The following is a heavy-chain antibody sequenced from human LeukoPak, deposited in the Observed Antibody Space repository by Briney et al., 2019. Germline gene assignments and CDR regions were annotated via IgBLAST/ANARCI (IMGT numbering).Heavy chain of an antibody. V-gene: IGHV4-4*07. Sequence: SETLSLTCSVSGGSITYYHWSWIRQPAGKGLEWIGRIQTSGKTNYNPSLKSRVTMSVDTSKNQFSLKLSSVTAADTAVYYCVRDVGTSDAFDIWGQGTMVIVSS. J-gene: IGHJ3*02. CDR2: IQTSGKT. D-gene: IGHD1-1*01. CDR3: VRDVGTSDAFDI. CDR1: GGSITYYH.